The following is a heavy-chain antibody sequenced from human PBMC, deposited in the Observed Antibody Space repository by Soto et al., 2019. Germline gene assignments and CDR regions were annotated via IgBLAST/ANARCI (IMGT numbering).Heavy chain of an antibody. CDR3: ARAKPDFFDTSAGDY. J-gene: IGHJ4*02. CDR1: GYTFTNYG. CDR2: INDFNGKT. D-gene: IGHD3-22*01. V-gene: IGHV1-18*01. Sequence: GASVKVSCKTSGYTFTNYGISWVRQAPGQGLEWMGWINDFNGKTNYAQKFQGRVTMTTDTSTSTAYMELRSLRSDDTAVHYCARAKPDFFDTSAGDYWGLGTLVTVSS.